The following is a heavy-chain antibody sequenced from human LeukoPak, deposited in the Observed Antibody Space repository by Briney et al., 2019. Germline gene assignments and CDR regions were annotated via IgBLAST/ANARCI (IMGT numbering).Heavy chain of an antibody. V-gene: IGHV4-34*01. CDR1: GGSFSGYY. D-gene: IGHD1-20*01. Sequence: SETLSLTCAVYGGSFSGYYWSWIRQPPGKGLEWIGEINHSGSTNYNPSLKSRVTISVDTSKNQFSLKLSSVTAADTAVHYCARQVTGTTEYWFDPWGQGTLVTVSS. J-gene: IGHJ5*02. CDR3: ARQVTGTTEYWFDP. CDR2: INHSGST.